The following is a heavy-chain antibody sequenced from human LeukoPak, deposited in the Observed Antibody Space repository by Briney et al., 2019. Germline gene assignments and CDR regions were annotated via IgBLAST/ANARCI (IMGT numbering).Heavy chain of an antibody. V-gene: IGHV3-21*01. J-gene: IGHJ5*02. CDR1: GFTFSSYS. CDR2: ISSSSSYI. D-gene: IGHD3-10*01. Sequence: GGSLRLSCAASGFTFSSYSMNWVRQAPGKGLEWVSSISSSSSYIYYADSVKGRFTISRDNAKNSLYLQMNSLRAEDTAVYYCARSHAFHYSRGHWFDPWGQGTLVTVSS. CDR3: ARSHAFHYSRGHWFDP.